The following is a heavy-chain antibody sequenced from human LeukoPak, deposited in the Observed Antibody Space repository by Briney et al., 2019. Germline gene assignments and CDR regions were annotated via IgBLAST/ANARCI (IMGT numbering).Heavy chain of an antibody. V-gene: IGHV3-23*01. J-gene: IGHJ5*02. Sequence: GGSLRLSCAASGFTFSNYAMSWVRQPPGKGLEWVSAISGSGGSTYYADSVKGRFTISRDNSKNTLYLQMNSLRAEDMAVYYCARGKVWFDPWGQATLVTVSS. CDR3: ARGKVWFDP. CDR2: ISGSGGST. CDR1: GFTFSNYA.